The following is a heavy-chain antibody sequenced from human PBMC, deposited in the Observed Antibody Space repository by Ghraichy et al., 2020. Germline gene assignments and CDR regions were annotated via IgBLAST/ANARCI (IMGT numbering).Heavy chain of an antibody. V-gene: IGHV1-46*01. CDR3: AGSPGYN. D-gene: IGHD5-18*01. J-gene: IGHJ4*02. CDR2: IDPSAGST. CDR1: GDRFTSDY. Sequence: ASVKVSCKASGDRFTSDYVHWVRQAPGQGLEWVGIIDPSAGSTNYAQRFQGRVTMTRDTSTSTVYMELSSLKSEDTAVYYCAGSPGYNWGQGTLVTVSS.